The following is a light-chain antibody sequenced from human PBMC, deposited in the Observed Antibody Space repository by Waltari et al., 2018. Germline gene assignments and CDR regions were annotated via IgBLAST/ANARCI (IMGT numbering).Light chain of an antibody. V-gene: IGKV3-20*01. CDR1: QSLTRA. Sequence: IVLTKSPGTLPMSPGEGVTLTCRARQSLTRALAWYQQKPGQAPRRLIYTVFNRATDIPDRFSGSWSGTEFSLTISRLEPEDFAVYYCQHYVSLPATFGQGTRVEIK. CDR2: TVF. J-gene: IGKJ1*01. CDR3: QHYVSLPAT.